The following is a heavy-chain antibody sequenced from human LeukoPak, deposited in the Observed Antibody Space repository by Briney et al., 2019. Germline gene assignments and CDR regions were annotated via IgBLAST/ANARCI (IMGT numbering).Heavy chain of an antibody. J-gene: IGHJ4*02. CDR1: GFTFSSYS. D-gene: IGHD3-10*01. Sequence: GGSLRLSCAASGFTFSSYSMNWVRQAPGKGLEWVSSISSSSSYIYYADSVKGRFTISRDNSKNTLYLQMNSLRAEDTAVYYCASYGSGSYVRDYWGQGTLVTVSS. CDR3: ASYGSGSYVRDY. V-gene: IGHV3-21*04. CDR2: ISSSSSYI.